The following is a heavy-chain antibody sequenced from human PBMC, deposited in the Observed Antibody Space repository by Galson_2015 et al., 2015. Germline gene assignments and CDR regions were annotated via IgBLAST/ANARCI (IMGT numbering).Heavy chain of an antibody. V-gene: IGHV3-21*01. J-gene: IGHJ4*02. CDR1: GFPFSSYT. Sequence: SLRLSCAASGFPFSSYTMNWVRQAPGKGLQWVSSISGRSTFIYYSDSVKGRFTISRDNAKNSLYLQMNSLRGDDTAVYYCTRQLGNGSGSPDSWGQGTLVAVSS. D-gene: IGHD7-27*01. CDR3: TRQLGNGSGSPDS. CDR2: ISGRSTFI.